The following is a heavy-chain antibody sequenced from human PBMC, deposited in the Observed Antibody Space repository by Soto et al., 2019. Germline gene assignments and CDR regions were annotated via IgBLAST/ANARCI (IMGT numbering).Heavy chain of an antibody. CDR3: ARGCSGSCWFNY. CDR2: ISGSGSPV. Sequence: EVQLVESGGVLVQPGGSLRLSCAASGFSLSSYSMTWLRQAPGKGLEWVSYISGSGSPVFYADSVKGRVTVSKDNARNSLYLQMNSLRAEDTAVYYCARGCSGSCWFNYWGQGTLVTVSS. CDR1: GFSLSSYS. D-gene: IGHD2-15*01. J-gene: IGHJ4*02. V-gene: IGHV3-48*04.